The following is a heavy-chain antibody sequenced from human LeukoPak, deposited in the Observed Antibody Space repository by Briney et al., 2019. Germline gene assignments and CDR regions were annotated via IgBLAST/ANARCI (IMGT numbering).Heavy chain of an antibody. CDR1: GFTFNTFN. CDR3: ARGHYDVLAASYKWTPDY. CDR2: ITSGGDYI. V-gene: IGHV3-21*01. D-gene: IGHD3-9*01. J-gene: IGHJ4*02. Sequence: GSLRLSCAASGFTFNTFNMNWVRQARGKGLEWVSSITSGGDYIYYADSVKGRFTTSRDNAKNSLSLQLNSLRVEDTAVYYCARGHYDVLAASYKWTPDYWGQGTLVTVSS.